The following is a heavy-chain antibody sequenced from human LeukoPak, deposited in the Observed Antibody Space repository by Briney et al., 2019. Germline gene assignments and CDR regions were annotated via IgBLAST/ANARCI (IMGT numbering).Heavy chain of an antibody. CDR1: GFTFSTYA. Sequence: PGGSLRLSCAASGFTFSTYAMYWVRQAPGKGLEWVANIKQDGSEKYYVDSVKGRFTISRDNAKNSLYLQMSSLRAEDTAVYCCARDRQDWFDPWGQGTLVTVSS. J-gene: IGHJ5*02. V-gene: IGHV3-7*01. CDR3: ARDRQDWFDP. CDR2: IKQDGSEK.